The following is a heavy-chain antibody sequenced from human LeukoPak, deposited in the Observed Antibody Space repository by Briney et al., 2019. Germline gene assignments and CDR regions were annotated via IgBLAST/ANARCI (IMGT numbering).Heavy chain of an antibody. CDR1: GFTFSNYW. CDR2: IKTDGSEK. J-gene: IGHJ4*02. CDR3: ARVPNYDFWSGYSHYFDY. V-gene: IGHV3-7*01. D-gene: IGHD3-3*01. Sequence: PGGSLRLSCEGSGFTFSNYWMGWVRQAPGKGLQWVANIKTDGSEKYYVDSVKGRFTISRDNAKNSLYLQMNSLRAEDTAVYYCARVPNYDFWSGYSHYFDYWGQGTLVTVSS.